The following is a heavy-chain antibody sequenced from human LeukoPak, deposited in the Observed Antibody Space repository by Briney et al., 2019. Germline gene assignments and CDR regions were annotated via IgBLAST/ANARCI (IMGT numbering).Heavy chain of an antibody. Sequence: SVKVSCKASGGTFSSYAISWVRQAPGQGLEWMGGIIPIFGTANYAQKFQGRVTITADESTSTAYMELSSLRSEDTAVYYCARARLRRFGENDYWGQGTLVTVSS. CDR3: ARARLRRFGENDY. CDR1: GGTFSSYA. J-gene: IGHJ4*02. CDR2: IIPIFGTA. D-gene: IGHD3-10*01. V-gene: IGHV1-69*13.